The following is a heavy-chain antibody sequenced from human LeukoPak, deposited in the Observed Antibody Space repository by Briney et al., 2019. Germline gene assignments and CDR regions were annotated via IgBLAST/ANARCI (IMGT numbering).Heavy chain of an antibody. Sequence: ASVKVSCKASGYTFTSYYIHWVRQAPGQGLEWMGVITPSSATTNYAQRFQGRVTMTRDTSTSTVYMELSSLRSEDTAVYYCAREPRLLWFGEANEPWGQGTLVTVSS. CDR3: AREPRLLWFGEANEP. J-gene: IGHJ5*02. D-gene: IGHD3-10*01. CDR2: ITPSSATT. V-gene: IGHV1-46*01. CDR1: GYTFTSYY.